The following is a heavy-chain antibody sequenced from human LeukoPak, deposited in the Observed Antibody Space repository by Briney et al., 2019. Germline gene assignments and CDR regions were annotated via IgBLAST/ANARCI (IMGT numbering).Heavy chain of an antibody. V-gene: IGHV3-15*01. CDR2: IKSKTDGGTT. J-gene: IGHJ4*02. D-gene: IGHD2-2*01. CDR3: TIKDRYCSSTSCLLIDY. Sequence: GGSLGLSCAASGFAFSNAWMSWVRQAPGKGLEWVGRIKSKTDGGTTDYAAPVKGRFTISRDDSKNTLYLQMNSLKTEDTAVYYCTIKDRYCSSTSCLLIDYWGQGTLVTVSS. CDR1: GFAFSNAW.